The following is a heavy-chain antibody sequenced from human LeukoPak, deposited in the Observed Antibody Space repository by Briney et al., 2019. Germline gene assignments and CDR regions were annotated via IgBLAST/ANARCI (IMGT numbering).Heavy chain of an antibody. CDR3: ARGRGYSGYDWVY. D-gene: IGHD5-12*01. CDR2: INHSGST. Sequence: SETLSLTCAVYGGSFSGYYWSWIRQPPGKGLEWIGEINHSGSTNYNPSLKSRVTISVDTSKNQISLKLSSVTAADTAVYYCARGRGYSGYDWVYWGQGTLVTVSS. V-gene: IGHV4-34*01. CDR1: GGSFSGYY. J-gene: IGHJ4*02.